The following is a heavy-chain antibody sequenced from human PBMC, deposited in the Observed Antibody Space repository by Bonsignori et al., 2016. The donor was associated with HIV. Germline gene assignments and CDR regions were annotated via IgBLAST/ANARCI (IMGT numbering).Heavy chain of an antibody. CDR3: ARGEGREWLQTMGRDDY. Sequence: WIRQPPGKGLEWVSYISSSSSTIYYADSVKGRFTISRDNAKNSLYLQMNSLRDEDTAVYYCARGEGREWLQTMGRDDYWGQGTLVTVSS. D-gene: IGHD5-12*01. CDR2: ISSSSSTI. J-gene: IGHJ4*02. V-gene: IGHV3-48*02.